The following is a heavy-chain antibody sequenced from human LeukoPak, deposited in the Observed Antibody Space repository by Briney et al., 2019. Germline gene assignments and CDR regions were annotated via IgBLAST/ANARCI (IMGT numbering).Heavy chain of an antibody. CDR1: GFTVSSNY. CDR3: TRLTVGRFGELFFFDY. Sequence: GGSLRLSCAASGFTVSSNYMSWVRQAPGKGLEWVSVIYSGGSTYYADSVKGRFTISRDNSKNTAYLQMNSLKTEDTAVYYCTRLTVGRFGELFFFDYWGQGTLVTVSS. CDR2: IYSGGST. J-gene: IGHJ4*02. D-gene: IGHD3-10*01. V-gene: IGHV3-53*01.